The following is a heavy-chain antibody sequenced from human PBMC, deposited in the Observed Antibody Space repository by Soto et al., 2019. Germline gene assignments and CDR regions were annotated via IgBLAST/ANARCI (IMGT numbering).Heavy chain of an antibody. CDR3: ARDRGAVGGQYFDY. D-gene: IGHD6-19*01. CDR2: ISSSGDTG. J-gene: IGHJ4*02. Sequence: QVQLVESGGGLVKPGGSLRLSCAASGFTFSAYYMSWIRQAPGKGLEWISYISSSGDTGNYADSVKGRFTVSRDNAKTSLYLQMNSLTAEDTAVYYCARDRGAVGGQYFDYWGQGTLVTVSS. V-gene: IGHV3-11*01. CDR1: GFTFSAYY.